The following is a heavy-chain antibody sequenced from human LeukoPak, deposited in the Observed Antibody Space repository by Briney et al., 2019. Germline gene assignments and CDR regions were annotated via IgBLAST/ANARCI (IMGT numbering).Heavy chain of an antibody. Sequence: ASVNVSCKASGYTFTSYYMHWVRQAPGQGLEWMGIINPSGGDTSYAQKFQGRLTMTRDTSTNTVYMEPTSLRSEDTAVYYCAREVMDNLRFDYWGQGTLVTVSS. J-gene: IGHJ4*02. CDR3: AREVMDNLRFDY. CDR1: GYTFTSYY. CDR2: INPSGGDT. D-gene: IGHD1-14*01. V-gene: IGHV1-46*01.